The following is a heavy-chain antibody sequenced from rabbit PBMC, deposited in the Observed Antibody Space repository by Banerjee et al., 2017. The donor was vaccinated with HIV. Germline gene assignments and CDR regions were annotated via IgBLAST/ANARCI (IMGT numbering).Heavy chain of an antibody. D-gene: IGHD1-1*01. CDR3: ARAGGFENYFNL. Sequence: QEQLEESGGDLVKPEGSLTLVCTASGFDLSSAYGVCWVRQAPGKGLEWIGCIYTGDGSTYYASWAKGRFSIYTTSSTTVTLQLNSLTAADKATYFCARAGGFENYFNLWGPGTLVTVS. J-gene: IGHJ4*01. CDR1: GFDLSSAYG. CDR2: IYTGDGST. V-gene: IGHV1S45*01.